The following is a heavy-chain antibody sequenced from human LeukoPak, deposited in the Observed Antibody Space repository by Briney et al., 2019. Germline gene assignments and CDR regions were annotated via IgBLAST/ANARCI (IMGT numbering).Heavy chain of an antibody. CDR2: IIPVFGTT. V-gene: IGHV1-69*06. CDR1: GGTFSSYA. CDR3: ARCSPGDSSNFYAVLQY. J-gene: IGHJ4*02. D-gene: IGHD3-22*01. Sequence: SVTVSCKASGGTFSSYAVSWVRQTPGQGLEWLGGIIPVFGTTTYAQKFQDKVTMTADKSTNTAYLQISSLTSDDTAVYYCARCSPGDSSNFYAVLQYWGQGTQVTVST.